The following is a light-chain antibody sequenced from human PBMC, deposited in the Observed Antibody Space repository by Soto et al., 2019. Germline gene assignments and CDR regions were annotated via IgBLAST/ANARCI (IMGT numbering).Light chain of an antibody. Sequence: EIVLTQSPATLSLSPGERATLSCRASQSVSSFLAWYQQKPGQAPRLLIYDASKMATGIPTRFSGSESGTDLALNICGREPEDFTVYYCQQRINWPLTFGGGTKVVI. CDR2: DAS. CDR3: QQRINWPLT. CDR1: QSVSSF. J-gene: IGKJ4*01. V-gene: IGKV3-11*01.